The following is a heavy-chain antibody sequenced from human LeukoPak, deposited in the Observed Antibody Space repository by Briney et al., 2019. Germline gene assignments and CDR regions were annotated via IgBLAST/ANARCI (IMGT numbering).Heavy chain of an antibody. Sequence: ASVKVSCKASGYTFADYDINWVRQATGQGLEWMGWMNPNSGNTGYAQKFQGRVTITRNTSISTAYMELSSLRSEDTAVYYCARPRYHYYGSGSYYMDVWGKGTTVTVSS. V-gene: IGHV1-8*01. CDR1: GYTFADYD. D-gene: IGHD3-10*01. CDR2: MNPNSGNT. CDR3: ARPRYHYYGSGSYYMDV. J-gene: IGHJ6*03.